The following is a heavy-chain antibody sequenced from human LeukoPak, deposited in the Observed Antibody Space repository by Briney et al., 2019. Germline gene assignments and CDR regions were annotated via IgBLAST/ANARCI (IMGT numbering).Heavy chain of an antibody. V-gene: IGHV3-43D*03. Sequence: GGSLRLSCAASGFTFDDYAMHWVRQAPGKGLEWVSLVSWDGGDTYYADSVRGRFTISRDNDKNSLYLQMIGLRVEDTAFYYCGKEITERGRGYLGAIDYWGQGTLVTVSS. D-gene: IGHD3-22*01. J-gene: IGHJ4*02. CDR1: GFTFDDYA. CDR3: GKEITERGRGYLGAIDY. CDR2: VSWDGGDT.